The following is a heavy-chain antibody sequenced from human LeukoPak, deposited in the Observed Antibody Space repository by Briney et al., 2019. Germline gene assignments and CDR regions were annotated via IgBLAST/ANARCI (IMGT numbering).Heavy chain of an antibody. Sequence: SETLSLTCTVSGGSISNYYWNWIRQPPGKGLEFIEYIYYSGSTTYNPSLKSRVTISVDTSKNQFSLKLISVTAADTAVYYCARRGYSSGWYYFDYWGQGTLVTVSS. D-gene: IGHD6-19*01. CDR3: ARRGYSSGWYYFDY. V-gene: IGHV4-59*08. CDR1: GGSISNYY. J-gene: IGHJ4*02. CDR2: IYYSGST.